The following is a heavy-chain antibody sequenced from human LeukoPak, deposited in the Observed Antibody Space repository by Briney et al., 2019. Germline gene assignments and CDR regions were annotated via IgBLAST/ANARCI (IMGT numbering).Heavy chain of an antibody. J-gene: IGHJ4*02. CDR2: ISSDGGGT. V-gene: IGHV3-64*01. D-gene: IGHD3-22*01. CDR1: GFTFNSYA. Sequence: PGGSLRLSCAASGFTFNSYAMHWVRQAPGKGLEYVSAISSDGGGTYYANSVKDRFTISRDNSRNTLYLQMGSLRAEDMAVYYCARSPYYDSSGYYDYWGQGTLVTVSS. CDR3: ARSPYYDSSGYYDY.